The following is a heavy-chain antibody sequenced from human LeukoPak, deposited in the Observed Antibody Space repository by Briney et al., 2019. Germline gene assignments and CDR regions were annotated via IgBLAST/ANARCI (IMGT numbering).Heavy chain of an antibody. CDR2: ISGSGGST. CDR3: AKDQDYYGSGSPWYFDL. CDR1: GFTFSSYA. V-gene: IGHV3-23*01. D-gene: IGHD3-10*01. J-gene: IGHJ2*01. Sequence: GGSLRLSCAASGFTFSSYAMSWVRQAPGKGLEWVSAISGSGGSTYYADSVKGRFTISRDNSKNTLYLQMNSLRAEDTAVYYCAKDQDYYGSGSPWYFDLWGRGTLVTVSS.